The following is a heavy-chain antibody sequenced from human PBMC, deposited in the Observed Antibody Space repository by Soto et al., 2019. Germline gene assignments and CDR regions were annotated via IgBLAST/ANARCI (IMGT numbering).Heavy chain of an antibody. V-gene: IGHV2-5*02. CDR3: AHRRLDNWDY. Sequence: QITLKESGPTLVKPTQTLTLTCTFSGFSLSTSGVGVGWIRQPPGKALEWLALIYWDDDKRYSPSLKSRLTITKDTSKNQVVLTMTNIDPVDTATYYCAHRRLDNWDYWGQGTLVTVSS. J-gene: IGHJ4*02. D-gene: IGHD1-20*01. CDR2: IYWDDDK. CDR1: GFSLSTSGVG.